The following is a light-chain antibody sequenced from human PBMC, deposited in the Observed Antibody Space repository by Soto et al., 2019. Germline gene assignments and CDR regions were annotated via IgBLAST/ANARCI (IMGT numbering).Light chain of an antibody. J-gene: IGKJ1*01. CDR1: QSVTSSY. CDR2: GAS. CDR3: QQSGSSRTR. Sequence: VLTQSPDTKTFSPGERATLSCRSSQSVTSSYLAWWQQKPGQAPRLLIYGASSRATGIPDRFSGSGSGTDFTLTISRLEPEDFAVYFCQQSGSSRTRFAEGTKVDIK. V-gene: IGKV3-20*01.